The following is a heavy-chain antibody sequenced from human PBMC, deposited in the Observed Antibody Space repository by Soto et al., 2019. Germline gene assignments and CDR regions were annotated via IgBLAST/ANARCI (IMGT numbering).Heavy chain of an antibody. D-gene: IGHD4-4*01. Sequence: PRESLKISCKGSGYSFTSYWIGWVRQMPGKGLEWMGIIYPGDSDTRYSPSFQGQVTISADKSISTAYLQWSSLKASDTAMYYCARHINSNYERYYYGMDVWGQGTTVTVSS. CDR3: ARHINSNYERYYYGMDV. J-gene: IGHJ6*02. V-gene: IGHV5-51*01. CDR2: IYPGDSDT. CDR1: GYSFTSYW.